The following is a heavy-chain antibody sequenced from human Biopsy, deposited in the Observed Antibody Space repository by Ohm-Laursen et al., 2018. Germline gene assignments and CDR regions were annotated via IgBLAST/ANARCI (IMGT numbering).Heavy chain of an antibody. V-gene: IGHV3-33*01. D-gene: IGHD1-1*01. CDR3: ARPTNARAGGAPFDI. CDR1: GFSFSSYG. J-gene: IGHJ3*02. Sequence: SLRLSCAASGFSFSSYGMHWVRQAPGKGLEWVAVLWHDGTNKYYADSVKGRFTISRDNSKNTLYLQMNSLSAEDTAMYYCARPTNARAGGAPFDIWGQGTMVTVSS. CDR2: LWHDGTNK.